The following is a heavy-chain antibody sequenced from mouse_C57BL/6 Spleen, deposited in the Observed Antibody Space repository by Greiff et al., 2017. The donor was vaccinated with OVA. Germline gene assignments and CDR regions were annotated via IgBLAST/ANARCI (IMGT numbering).Heavy chain of an antibody. CDR3: ARDYGRRRFAY. CDR1: GYTFTSYW. V-gene: IGHV1-50*01. D-gene: IGHD1-1*01. CDR2: IDPSDSYT. J-gene: IGHJ3*01. Sequence: QVQLQQPGAELVKPGASVKLSCKASGYTFTSYWMQWVKQRPGQGLEWIGEIDPSDSYTNYNQKFKGKTTLTVDPSSSTAYMQLSSLTSEDAAVYYCARDYGRRRFAYWGQGTLVTVSA.